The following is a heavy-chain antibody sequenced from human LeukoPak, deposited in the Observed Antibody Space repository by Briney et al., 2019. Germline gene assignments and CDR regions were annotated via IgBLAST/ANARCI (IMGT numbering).Heavy chain of an antibody. CDR2: IYSGGST. CDR1: GFTVSSNY. D-gene: IGHD3-22*01. Sequence: GGSLRLSCAASGFTVSSNYMSWVRQAPGKGLEWVSVIYSGGSTYYADSVKGRFTISRDNSKNTLYLQMNSLRAEDTAVYYCARPHYYDSSVVDYWGQGTLVTVS. V-gene: IGHV3-53*01. CDR3: ARPHYYDSSVVDY. J-gene: IGHJ4*02.